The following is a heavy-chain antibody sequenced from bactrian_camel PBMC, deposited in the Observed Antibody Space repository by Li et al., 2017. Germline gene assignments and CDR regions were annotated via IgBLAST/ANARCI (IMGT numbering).Heavy chain of an antibody. D-gene: IGHD1*01. Sequence: QVQLVESGGGSVQAGGSLRLSCAVSRLTYSDYWLAWFRQAPASEREAVAAIRKDDATTYAESVKGRFTISKVNAEDSLYLQMNNLKPEDTSVYYCAADRGYGLGCLSDSGYWGQGTQVTVS. CDR2: IRKDDAT. CDR1: RLTYSDYW. V-gene: IGHV3S26*01. CDR3: AADRGYGLGCLSDSGY. J-gene: IGHJ6*01.